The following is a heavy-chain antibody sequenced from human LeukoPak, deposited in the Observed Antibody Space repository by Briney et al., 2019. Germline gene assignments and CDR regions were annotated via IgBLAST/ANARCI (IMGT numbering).Heavy chain of an antibody. D-gene: IGHD5-18*01. CDR2: IYYSGST. Sequence: PSETLSLTCSVSGGSITSYYWSWIRQTPGKGLEWIGCIYYSGSTNYNPSLKSRVTISIDTSMRQFSLKLRSVTAADTAVYYCARPGVGSGRYGAFDIWGQGTLVIVSS. V-gene: IGHV4-59*08. J-gene: IGHJ3*02. CDR3: ARPGVGSGRYGAFDI. CDR1: GGSITSYY.